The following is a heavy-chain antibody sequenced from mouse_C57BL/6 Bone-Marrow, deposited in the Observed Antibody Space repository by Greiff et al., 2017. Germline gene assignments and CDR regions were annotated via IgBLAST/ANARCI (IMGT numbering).Heavy chain of an antibody. Sequence: VQLQQSGAELARPGASVKLSCKASGYTFTSYGISWVKQRTGQGLEWIGEIYPRSGNTYYNEKFKGKATLTADKSSSTAYMELRSLTSEDSAVYFFARTGWFAYWGQGTLVTVSA. CDR2: IYPRSGNT. J-gene: IGHJ3*01. CDR3: ARTGWFAY. V-gene: IGHV1-81*01. CDR1: GYTFTSYG.